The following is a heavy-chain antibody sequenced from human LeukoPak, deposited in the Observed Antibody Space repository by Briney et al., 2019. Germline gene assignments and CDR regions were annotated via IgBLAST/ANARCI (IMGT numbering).Heavy chain of an antibody. D-gene: IGHD2-15*01. Sequence: PSETLSLTCTVSGGSISSGGYYWSWIRQPPGKGLEWIGYIYHSGSTYYNPSLKSRVTISVDRSKNQFSLKLSSVTAADTAVYYCARAPAYCSGGSCQGGYFDYWGQGTLVTVSS. CDR2: IYHSGST. J-gene: IGHJ4*02. CDR3: ARAPAYCSGGSCQGGYFDY. CDR1: GGSISSGGYY. V-gene: IGHV4-30-2*01.